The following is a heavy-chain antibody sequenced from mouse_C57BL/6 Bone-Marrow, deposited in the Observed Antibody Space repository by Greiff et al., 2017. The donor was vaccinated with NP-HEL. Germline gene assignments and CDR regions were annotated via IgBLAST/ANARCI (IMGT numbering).Heavy chain of an antibody. CDR2: IRSKSSNYAT. CDR1: GFTFNTYA. CDR3: VRAPYYYGSSYDWYFDV. J-gene: IGHJ1*03. D-gene: IGHD1-1*01. Sequence: EVQLVESGGGLVQPKGSLKLSCAASGFTFNTYAMHWVRQAPGKGLEWVARIRSKSSNYATYYADSVKDRFTISRDDSQSMLYLQMNNLRTEDTAMYYCVRAPYYYGSSYDWYFDVWGTGTTVTVSS. V-gene: IGHV10-3*01.